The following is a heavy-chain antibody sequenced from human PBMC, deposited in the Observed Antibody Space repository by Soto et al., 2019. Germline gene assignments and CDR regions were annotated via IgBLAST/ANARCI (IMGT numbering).Heavy chain of an antibody. V-gene: IGHV4-34*01. J-gene: IGHJ6*02. Sequence: SETLSLTCAVYGGSFSGYYWSWIRQPPGKGLEWIGEINHSGSTNYNPSLKSRVTISVDTSKNQFSLKLSSVTAADTAVYYCARGRDGMDVWGQGTTVTVSS. CDR1: GGSFSGYY. CDR2: INHSGST. CDR3: ARGRDGMDV.